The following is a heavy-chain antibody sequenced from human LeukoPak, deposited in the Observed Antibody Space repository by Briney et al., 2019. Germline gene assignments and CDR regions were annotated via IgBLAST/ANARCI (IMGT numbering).Heavy chain of an antibody. D-gene: IGHD3-10*01. CDR3: TRDNIAGSGSSD. Sequence: GGSLRLSCAASGFTLSDYYMSWIRQAPGKGLEWVAVISYDGGHIYYADSVKGRFTISRDNSKNTLYLQMNSLRSEDTALYYCTRDNIAGSGSSDWGQGTLVTVSS. CDR1: GFTLSDYY. CDR2: ISYDGGHI. J-gene: IGHJ4*02. V-gene: IGHV3-30-3*01.